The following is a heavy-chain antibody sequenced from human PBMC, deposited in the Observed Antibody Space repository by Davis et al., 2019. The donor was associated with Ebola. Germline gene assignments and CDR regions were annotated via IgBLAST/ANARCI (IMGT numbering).Heavy chain of an antibody. CDR3: ARELKRAKQGSFFDF. CDR2: MNPSSGNT. J-gene: IGHJ4*02. Sequence: ASVKVSCKASGYTFTNYDVEWVRQATGQGLEWMGWMNPSSGNTGYAQKFQGRVTMTRRTSITTAYMELSSLRSEDSAVYYCARELKRAKQGSFFDFWGQGTLVTVSS. CDR1: GYTFTNYD. V-gene: IGHV1-8*01. D-gene: IGHD5-24*01.